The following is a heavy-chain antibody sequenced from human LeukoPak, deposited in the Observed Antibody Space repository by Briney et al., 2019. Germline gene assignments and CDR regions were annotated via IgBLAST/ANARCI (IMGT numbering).Heavy chain of an antibody. V-gene: IGHV3-74*01. Sequence: GRTPSLSSEASGLTLTNSWMPWVRGIPGPGLVWVSRMYRDMRDISYADSVKGRFTISRDNAKNTVYLQMNSLRGEDTAVYYCSRDLDLRRATWGQGTLVTVSS. J-gene: IGHJ5*02. CDR2: MYRDMRDI. CDR1: GLTLTNSW. CDR3: SRDLDLRRAT. D-gene: IGHD1-7*01.